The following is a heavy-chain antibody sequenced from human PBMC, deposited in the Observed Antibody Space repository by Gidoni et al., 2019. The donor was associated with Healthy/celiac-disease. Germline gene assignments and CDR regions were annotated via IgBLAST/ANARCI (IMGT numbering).Heavy chain of an antibody. Sequence: QLQLQESCQGLVKPSEPLSLTCTASAGSISSSSSYWGWIRQPPGTGLEGIGSIYYSGGTYYNPSLKSRVTISVDTSKNQFSLKLSSVTAADTAVYYCARLGGGVNAGGDWFDPWGQGTLVTVSS. CDR3: ARLGGGVNAGGDWFDP. CDR1: AGSISSSSSY. V-gene: IGHV4-39*01. D-gene: IGHD3-16*01. CDR2: IYYSGGT. J-gene: IGHJ5*02.